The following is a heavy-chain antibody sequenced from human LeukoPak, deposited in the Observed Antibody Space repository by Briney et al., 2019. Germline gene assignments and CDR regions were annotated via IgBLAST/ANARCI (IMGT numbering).Heavy chain of an antibody. J-gene: IGHJ4*02. Sequence: SETLSLTCAVYGGSFSGYYRSWIRQPPGKGLEWIGEINHSGSTNYNPSLKSRVTISVDTSKNQFSLKLSSVTAADTAVYYCARALGYCSSTSCYPGTRFDYWGQGTLVTVSS. CDR2: INHSGST. D-gene: IGHD2-2*01. V-gene: IGHV4-34*01. CDR1: GGSFSGYY. CDR3: ARALGYCSSTSCYPGTRFDY.